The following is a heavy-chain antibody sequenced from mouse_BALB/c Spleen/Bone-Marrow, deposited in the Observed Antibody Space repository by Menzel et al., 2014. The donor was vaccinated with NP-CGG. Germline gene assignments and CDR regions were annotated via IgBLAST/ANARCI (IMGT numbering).Heavy chain of an antibody. CDR1: GFNIKDTY. Sequence: EVKLVESGAELVKPGASVKLSCTASGFNIKDTYMHWVKQRPEQGLEWIGRIDPANGNTKYDPKFQGKATITADTSSNTAYLQLSSLTSEDTAVYYCARWDGNYIYAMDYWGQGTSVTVSS. D-gene: IGHD2-1*01. CDR2: IDPANGNT. CDR3: ARWDGNYIYAMDY. V-gene: IGHV14-3*02. J-gene: IGHJ4*01.